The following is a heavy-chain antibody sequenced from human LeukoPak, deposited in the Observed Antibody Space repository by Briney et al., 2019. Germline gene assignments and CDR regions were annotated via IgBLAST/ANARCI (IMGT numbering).Heavy chain of an antibody. D-gene: IGHD6-13*01. CDR2: IWYDGSNK. CDR1: GFTFSSYG. V-gene: IGHV3-33*01. CDR3: ARDPSRPYSSSWFDY. Sequence: GRSLRLSCAASGFTFSSYGMHWVRQAPGKGLEWVAVIWYDGSNKYYADSVKGRFTISRDNSKNTLFLQMNSLRAEDTAVYYCARDPSRPYSSSWFDYWGQGTLVIVSS. J-gene: IGHJ4*02.